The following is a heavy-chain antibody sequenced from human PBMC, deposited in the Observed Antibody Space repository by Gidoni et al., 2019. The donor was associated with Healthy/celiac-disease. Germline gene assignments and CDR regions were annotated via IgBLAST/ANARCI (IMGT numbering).Heavy chain of an antibody. CDR3: ARAPAGYCSSTSCYFGYFDY. V-gene: IGHV1-69*01. Sequence: QVQLVQSGAEVKKPGSSVKVSGKASGGTFSSYAISWVRQAPGQGLEWMGGISPIFGTANYAQKFQGRVTITADESTSTAYMELSSLRSEDTAVYYCARAPAGYCSSTSCYFGYFDYWGQGTLVTVSS. J-gene: IGHJ4*02. CDR2: ISPIFGTA. CDR1: GGTFSSYA. D-gene: IGHD2-2*01.